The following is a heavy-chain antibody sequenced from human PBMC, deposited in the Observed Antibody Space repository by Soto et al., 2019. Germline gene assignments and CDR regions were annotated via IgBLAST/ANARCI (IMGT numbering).Heavy chain of an antibody. CDR2: ISYDGSNK. D-gene: IGHD3-9*01. CDR1: GFTFSSYA. Sequence: GGSLRLSCAASGFTFSSYAMHWVRQAPGKGLEWVAVISYDGSNKYYADSVKGRFTISRDNSKNTLYLQMNSLRAEDTAVYYCARDSAREDDILTGYQIDAFDIWGQGTMVTVSS. CDR3: ARDSAREDDILTGYQIDAFDI. V-gene: IGHV3-30-3*01. J-gene: IGHJ3*02.